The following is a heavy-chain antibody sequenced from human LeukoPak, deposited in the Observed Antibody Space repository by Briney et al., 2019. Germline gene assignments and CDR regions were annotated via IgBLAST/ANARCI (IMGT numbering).Heavy chain of an antibody. V-gene: IGHV3-74*01. Sequence: GGSLRLSCAASGFTFSSYWMHWVRQAPGKGLVWVSRINSDGSSTSYADSVKGRFTISRDNAKNTLYLQMNSLRAEDTAVYYCAKRGSSSWTQFDYWGQGTLVTVSS. CDR2: INSDGSST. D-gene: IGHD6-13*01. CDR1: GFTFSSYW. CDR3: AKRGSSSWTQFDY. J-gene: IGHJ4*02.